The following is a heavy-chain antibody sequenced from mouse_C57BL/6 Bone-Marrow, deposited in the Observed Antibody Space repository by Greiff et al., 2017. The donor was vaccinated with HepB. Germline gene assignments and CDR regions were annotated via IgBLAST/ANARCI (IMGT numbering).Heavy chain of an antibody. CDR3: ARDSPNWGRFAY. CDR2: SRNKANDYTT. CDR1: GFTFSDFY. V-gene: IGHV7-1*01. D-gene: IGHD4-1*01. Sequence: VQLKESGGGLVQSGRSLRLSCATSGFTFSDFYMEWVRQAPGKGLEWIAASRNKANDYTTEYSASVKGRFIVSRDTSQSILYLQMNALRAEDTAIYYCARDSPNWGRFAYWGQGTLVTVSA. J-gene: IGHJ3*01.